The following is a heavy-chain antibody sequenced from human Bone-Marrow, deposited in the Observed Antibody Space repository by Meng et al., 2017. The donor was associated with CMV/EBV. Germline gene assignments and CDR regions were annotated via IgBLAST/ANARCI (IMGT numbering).Heavy chain of an antibody. CDR2: INPTGDIT. D-gene: IGHD2-2*01. CDR3: ARDHAQESSSPPGVNWFDP. Sequence: ASVKVSCKASGYTFSTYYIHWVRQAPGQGLEWMGIINPTGDITNYAQKFQGRITMTRDTSTSTVYMELSSLRSEDTAVYYCARDHAQESSSPPGVNWFDPWGQGTLVTVSS. CDR1: GYTFSTYY. V-gene: IGHV1-46*01. J-gene: IGHJ5*02.